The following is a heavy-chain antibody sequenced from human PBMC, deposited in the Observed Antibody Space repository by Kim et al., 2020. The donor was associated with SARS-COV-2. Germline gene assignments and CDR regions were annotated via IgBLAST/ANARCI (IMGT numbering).Heavy chain of an antibody. CDR2: IYYSGST. CDR3: ASPSSYYYDSSGYPDAFDI. Sequence: SETLSLTCTVSGGSISSGDYYWSWIRQPPGKGLEWIGYIYYSGSTYYNPSLKSRVTISVDTSKNQFSLKLSSVTAADTAVYYCASPSSYYYDSSGYPDAFDIWGQGTMVTVSS. D-gene: IGHD3-22*01. V-gene: IGHV4-30-4*01. J-gene: IGHJ3*02. CDR1: GGSISSGDYY.